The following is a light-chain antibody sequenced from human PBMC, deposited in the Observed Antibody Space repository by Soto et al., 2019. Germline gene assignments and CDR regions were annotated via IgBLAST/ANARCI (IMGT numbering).Light chain of an antibody. CDR2: AAS. CDR3: LQDYTYTRT. Sequence: AIQMPQFPASLSASVGDRVTITCRARQGIRDELGWYQQKPGKAHKLLIYAASRLESGVPSRFSGRGSGTDFSLPIYSLRPEESATYFGLQDYTYTRTFGHGTKLQIK. V-gene: IGKV1-6*01. CDR1: QGIRDE. J-gene: IGKJ2*01.